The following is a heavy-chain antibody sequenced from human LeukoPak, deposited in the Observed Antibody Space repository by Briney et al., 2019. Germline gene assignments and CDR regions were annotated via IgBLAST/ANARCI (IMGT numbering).Heavy chain of an antibody. CDR1: GGSFSGYY. D-gene: IGHD2-15*01. CDR3: ARGGRSLVAAQFDL. V-gene: IGHV4-34*01. CDR2: INHSGST. J-gene: IGHJ2*01. Sequence: SETLSVTCAVYGGSFSGYYWSWIRQPPGKGLEWIGEINHSGSTNYNPSLKSRVTISVDTSKNQFSLKLSSVTAADTAVYYCARGGRSLVAAQFDLWGRGTLVTVSS.